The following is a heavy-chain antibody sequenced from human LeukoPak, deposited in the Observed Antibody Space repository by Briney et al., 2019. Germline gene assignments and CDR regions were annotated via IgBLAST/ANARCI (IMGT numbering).Heavy chain of an antibody. CDR2: IYYSGST. V-gene: IGHV4-59*08. Sequence: SETLSLTCTVSGGSISSYYWSWIRQPPGKGLEWIGYIYYSGSTNYNPSLKSRVTISVDTSKSQFSLKLSSVTAADTAVYYCARGRSGYYLFDPWGQGTLVTVSS. CDR1: GGSISSYY. D-gene: IGHD3-22*01. CDR3: ARGRSGYYLFDP. J-gene: IGHJ5*02.